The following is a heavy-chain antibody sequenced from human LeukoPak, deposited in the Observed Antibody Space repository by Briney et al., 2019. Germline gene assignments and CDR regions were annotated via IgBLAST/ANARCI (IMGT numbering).Heavy chain of an antibody. CDR2: VSYDGSNK. Sequence: GGSLRLSCAASGFTFFTYSMHWVRQAPGKGLEWVAVVSYDGSNKNYADSVKGRLTISRDNSKSTLYLQMNSLRPDDTAVYYCARGVTEDTGVAQLDSWGQGSLVTVSS. V-gene: IGHV3-30*04. D-gene: IGHD3-3*01. J-gene: IGHJ4*02. CDR3: ARGVTEDTGVAQLDS. CDR1: GFTFFTYS.